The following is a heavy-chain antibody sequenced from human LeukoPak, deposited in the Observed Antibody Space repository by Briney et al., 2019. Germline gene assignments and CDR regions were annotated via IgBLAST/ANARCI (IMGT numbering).Heavy chain of an antibody. J-gene: IGHJ4*02. Sequence: GGSLRLSCTASGFTFSNYWMSWVRQAPGKGLEWVANIKEDGSRNHYVDSVKGRFTISRDNAKGSLYLQMNSLRAEDTAVYYCARQLSGWYGADPYWGQGTLVTVSS. CDR2: IKEDGSRN. CDR3: ARQLSGWYGADPY. V-gene: IGHV3-7*05. D-gene: IGHD6-19*01. CDR1: GFTFSNYW.